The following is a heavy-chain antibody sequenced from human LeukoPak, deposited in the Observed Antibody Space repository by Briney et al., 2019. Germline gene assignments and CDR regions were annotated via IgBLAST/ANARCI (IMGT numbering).Heavy chain of an antibody. Sequence: SETLSLTCSVSGGSVINDYWNWIRQPPGKGLEWIGYIYYTGNMLYSPPLKSRVTISVDTSKNQFSLKLKSVTAADTAVYYCARGGDRSSWSIDYWGQGTLVTVSS. CDR2: IYYTGNM. CDR3: ARGGDRSSWSIDY. D-gene: IGHD6-13*01. CDR1: GGSVINDY. V-gene: IGHV4-59*02. J-gene: IGHJ4*02.